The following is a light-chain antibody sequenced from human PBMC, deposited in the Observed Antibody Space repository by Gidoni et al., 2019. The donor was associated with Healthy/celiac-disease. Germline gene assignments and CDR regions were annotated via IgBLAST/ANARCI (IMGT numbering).Light chain of an antibody. CDR1: QSVSSSY. CDR2: GAS. V-gene: IGKV3-20*01. CDR3: QQYGSSPMYT. Sequence: EIVFTQSPGTLSLSPGERATLSCRASQSVSSSYLDWYQQKPGQAPRLLIYGASSRATGIPDRFSGSGSGTDFTLTISRLETEDFAVYYCQQYGSSPMYTFGQGTKLEIK. J-gene: IGKJ2*01.